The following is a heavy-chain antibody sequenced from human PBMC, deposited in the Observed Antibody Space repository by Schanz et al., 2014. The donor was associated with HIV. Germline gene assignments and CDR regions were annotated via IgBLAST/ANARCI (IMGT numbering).Heavy chain of an antibody. CDR2: ISGSGDST. J-gene: IGHJ6*02. Sequence: VQLVESGGGVVQPGRSLRLSCAASGFTFSSYGMHWVRQAPGKGLEWVSAISGSGDSTYYTDSVKGRFTISRDNSKNTLYPKMNSLRVEDTAVYYCAKGGSTGHYYYGLDVWGQGTTVTVSS. CDR1: GFTFSSYG. D-gene: IGHD3-16*01. V-gene: IGHV3-23*04. CDR3: AKGGSTGHYYYGLDV.